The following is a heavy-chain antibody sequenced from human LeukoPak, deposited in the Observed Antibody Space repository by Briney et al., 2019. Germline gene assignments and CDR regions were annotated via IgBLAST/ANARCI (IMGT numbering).Heavy chain of an antibody. Sequence: GGFLRLSCTASGFTFSSRWMTWVRQPPGKGLEWVANIKKDGSEKYYVDSVKGRFTISRDNAKNSLYLQMNSLRAEDTAVYYCARGSGWLTDYWGQGALVTVSS. D-gene: IGHD6-19*01. CDR2: IKKDGSEK. CDR3: ARGSGWLTDY. J-gene: IGHJ4*02. V-gene: IGHV3-7*04. CDR1: GFTFSSRW.